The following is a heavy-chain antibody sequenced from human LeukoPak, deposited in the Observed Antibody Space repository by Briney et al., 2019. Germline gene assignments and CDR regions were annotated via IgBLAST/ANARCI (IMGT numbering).Heavy chain of an antibody. V-gene: IGHV3-7*05. CDR2: IKEDGNGK. Sequence: GGSLRLSCAASGFTFSRYWMSWVRQAPGTGLEWVATIKEDGNGKYYVDSVKGQFTISRDNAKNSLYLQMNSLRAEDTAVHYCVRLSRGNNIHYWGQGTLVTVSS. D-gene: IGHD2/OR15-2a*01. CDR3: VRLSRGNNIHY. CDR1: GFTFSRYW. J-gene: IGHJ4*02.